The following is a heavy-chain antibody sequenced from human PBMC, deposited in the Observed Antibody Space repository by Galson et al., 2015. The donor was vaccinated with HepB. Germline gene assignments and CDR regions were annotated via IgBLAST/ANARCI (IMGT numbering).Heavy chain of an antibody. V-gene: IGHV1-24*01. CDR1: GYTLTELS. D-gene: IGHD2-15*01. J-gene: IGHJ6*03. CDR3: ARGRDAGYCSGGSCYPLRYYYYYMDV. CDR2: FDPEDGET. Sequence: SVKVSCKVSGYTLTELSMHWVRQAPGKGLEWMGGFDPEDGETIYAQKFQGRVTMTEDTSTSTAYMELRSLRSDDTAVYYCARGRDAGYCSGGSCYPLRYYYYYMDVWGKGTTVTVSS.